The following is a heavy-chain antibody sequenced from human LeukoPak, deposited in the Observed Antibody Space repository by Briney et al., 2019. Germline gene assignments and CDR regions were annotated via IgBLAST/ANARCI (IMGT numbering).Heavy chain of an antibody. CDR3: ARGDASGYPDY. CDR2: IYQGGRT. D-gene: IGHD3-22*01. CDR1: GDSMNSSNW. Sequence: SETLSLTCAVSGDSMNSSNWWSWVRQSPGKGLEWIGEIYQGGRTNYKSSLKSRVSISVDKSRNQLSLKLTSVTAADTAAYYCARGDASGYPDYWGQGTLVTVSS. J-gene: IGHJ4*02. V-gene: IGHV4-4*02.